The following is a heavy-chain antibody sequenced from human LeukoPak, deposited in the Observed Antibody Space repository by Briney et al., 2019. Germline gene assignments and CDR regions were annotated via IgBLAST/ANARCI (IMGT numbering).Heavy chain of an antibody. Sequence: GGSLRLSCVVSGFSFSNYWMDCGRQAPGKGLEWVAFIKQDGSETAYADSVKGRFTISRDNAKNSLYLQMNSLRVEDTAVYYCATRGDLSWFGALRHWSQGTLVTVSS. CDR2: IKQDGSET. J-gene: IGHJ4*02. V-gene: IGHV3-7*01. CDR3: ATRGDLSWFGALRH. D-gene: IGHD3-16*02. CDR1: GFSFSNYW.